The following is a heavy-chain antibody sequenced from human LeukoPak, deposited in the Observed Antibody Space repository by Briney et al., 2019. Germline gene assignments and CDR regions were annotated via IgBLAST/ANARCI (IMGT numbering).Heavy chain of an antibody. Sequence: SETLSLTCTVSGGSISGYYWSWIRQPAGKGLEWIGRIYTSGSTNYNPSLKSRVTMSVDTSKNQFSLKLSSVTAADTAVYYCASQRVGYCSSTSCHFDYWGQGTLVTVSS. CDR3: ASQRVGYCSSTSCHFDY. CDR2: IYTSGST. CDR1: GGSISGYY. V-gene: IGHV4-4*07. J-gene: IGHJ4*02. D-gene: IGHD2-2*01.